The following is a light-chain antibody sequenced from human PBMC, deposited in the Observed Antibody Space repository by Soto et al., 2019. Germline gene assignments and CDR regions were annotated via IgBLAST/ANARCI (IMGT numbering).Light chain of an antibody. Sequence: EIVLTQSPGTLSLSPGERATLSCRASQSVSSNYLAWYQQKPGQAPKVLIYRASSRATGIPDRFSGSGSGTDFSLTNSRLEPEDFAVYYCQQSGSSPLTFGGGTKVEIK. V-gene: IGKV3-20*01. J-gene: IGKJ4*01. CDR1: QSVSSNY. CDR2: RAS. CDR3: QQSGSSPLT.